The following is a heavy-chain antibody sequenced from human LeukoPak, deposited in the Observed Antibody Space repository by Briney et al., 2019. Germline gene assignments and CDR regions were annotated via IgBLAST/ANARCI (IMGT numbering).Heavy chain of an antibody. Sequence: AASVKVSCKASGYTFTGYYKHWVRQAPGQGLEWMGWINPNSGGTNYAQKFQGRVTMTRDTSISTAYMELSRLRSDDTAVYYCATVDGRYAFWSGPSNDAFDIWGQGTMVTVSS. D-gene: IGHD3-3*01. CDR1: GYTFTGYY. J-gene: IGHJ3*02. CDR3: ATVDGRYAFWSGPSNDAFDI. CDR2: INPNSGGT. V-gene: IGHV1-2*02.